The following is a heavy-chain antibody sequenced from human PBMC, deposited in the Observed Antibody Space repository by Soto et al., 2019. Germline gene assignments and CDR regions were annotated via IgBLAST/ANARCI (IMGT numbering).Heavy chain of an antibody. D-gene: IGHD3-3*01. CDR1: GFTFNNYA. Sequence: EVQVLESGGGLVQPGGSLRLSCAASGFTFNNYAMSWVRQAPGKGLEWVSAISGSGGSTDYADSVKGRFTISRDNSKNTLYLQMNSLRAEDTAVYYCAKARGDFWNGLDYWGQGTLVTVSS. CDR2: ISGSGGST. CDR3: AKARGDFWNGLDY. V-gene: IGHV3-23*01. J-gene: IGHJ4*02.